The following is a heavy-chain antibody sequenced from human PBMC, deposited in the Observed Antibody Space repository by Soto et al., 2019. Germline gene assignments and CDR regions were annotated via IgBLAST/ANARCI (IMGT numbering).Heavy chain of an antibody. CDR2: ISYDGSNK. CDR3: ARARIVATTSYYYYYGMDV. Sequence: QVQLVESGGGVVQPGRSLRLSYAASGFTFSSYAMHWVRQAPGKGLEWVAVISYDGSNKYYADSVKGRFTISRDNSKNTLYLQMNSLRAEDTAVYYCARARIVATTSYYYYYGMDVWGQGTTVTVSS. J-gene: IGHJ6*02. CDR1: GFTFSSYA. V-gene: IGHV3-30-3*01. D-gene: IGHD5-12*01.